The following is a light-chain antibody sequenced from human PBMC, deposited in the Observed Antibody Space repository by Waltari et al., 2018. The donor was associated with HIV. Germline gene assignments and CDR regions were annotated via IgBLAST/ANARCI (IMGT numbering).Light chain of an antibody. J-gene: IGKJ4*01. CDR1: QSVSSY. Sequence: VLTLSPATLSLSPGERATLSCRASQSVSSYLAWYQQKPGQAPSLLIYDASNRATGIPARFSGSGSGTDFTLTISSLQPEDFAVYYCQQSGSWPLTFGGGTRVEIK. V-gene: IGKV3-11*01. CDR3: QQSGSWPLT. CDR2: DAS.